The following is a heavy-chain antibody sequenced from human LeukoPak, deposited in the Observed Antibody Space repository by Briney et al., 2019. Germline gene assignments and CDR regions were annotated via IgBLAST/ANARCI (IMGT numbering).Heavy chain of an antibody. CDR3: ARITMLRGVPTDY. V-gene: IGHV1-46*01. D-gene: IGHD3-10*01. J-gene: IGHJ4*02. CDR2: INPNGGVT. CDR1: GYTFSDYF. Sequence: ASVKVSCKASGYTFSDYFVHWVRQAPGQGLEWVGLINPNGGVTHYAQKFQGRVTVTRDLSTNTVYMELSSLTSEDTALYYCARITMLRGVPTDYWGQGPLVTVPS.